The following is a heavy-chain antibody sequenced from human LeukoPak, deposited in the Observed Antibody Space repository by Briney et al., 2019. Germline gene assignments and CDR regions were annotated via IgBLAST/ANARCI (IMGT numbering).Heavy chain of an antibody. CDR2: IIPIFGTA. J-gene: IGHJ5*02. Sequence: GASVKVSCKASGGTFSSYAISWMRQAPGQGLEWMGGIIPIFGTANYAQKFQGRVTITTDETTSTAYMELSSLRSEDTAVYYCARDGVYRKDYSILNWFDPWGQGTLVTVSS. CDR3: ARDGVYRKDYSILNWFDP. D-gene: IGHD4-11*01. V-gene: IGHV1-69*05. CDR1: GGTFSSYA.